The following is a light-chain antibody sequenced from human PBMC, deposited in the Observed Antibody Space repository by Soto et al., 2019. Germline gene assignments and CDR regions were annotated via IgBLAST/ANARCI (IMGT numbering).Light chain of an antibody. V-gene: IGLV1-40*01. CDR3: QSYYSSLNLV. J-gene: IGLJ1*01. CDR1: RSNIGANYD. CDR2: GDN. Sequence: LAKPPSGANAPRPIITVSLNRRRSNIGANYDVHWYRQVPGTAPKLLMSGDNNRPSGVADRFSGSKSGTSASLAITRLQAAASAYYYCQSYYSSLNLVFGTGPKV.